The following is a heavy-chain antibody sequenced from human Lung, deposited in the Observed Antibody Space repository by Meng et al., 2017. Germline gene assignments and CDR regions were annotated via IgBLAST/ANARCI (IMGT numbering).Heavy chain of an antibody. D-gene: IGHD6-13*01. V-gene: IGHV3-30-3*01. CDR1: GFTFSNYA. J-gene: IGHJ4*02. Sequence: QVQLVESGGGVVQSGRSLRLSCAASGFTFSNYAMHWVRQAPGKGLEWVAVISYDGSNKYYADSVKGRFTISRDNSKNTMYLEMNSLRAEDTAVYYCAKDLSKQQQLGELDYWGQGTLVTVSS. CDR2: ISYDGSNK. CDR3: AKDLSKQQQLGELDY.